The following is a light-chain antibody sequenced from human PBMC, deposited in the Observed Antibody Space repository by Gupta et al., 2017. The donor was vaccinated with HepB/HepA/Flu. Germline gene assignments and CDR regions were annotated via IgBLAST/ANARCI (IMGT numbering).Light chain of an antibody. CDR2: AAS. V-gene: IGKV1-39*01. Sequence: IQMTQAPSCLPASVGDRVTITCRASQSIARYVHWYQQKPGKAPELLIYAASRVRGGVPSRFSGSGSGTHFNLTISRLQPEDFAAYYCQQADSIPWTFGRGTKVEIK. CDR3: QQADSIPWT. CDR1: QSIARY. J-gene: IGKJ1*01.